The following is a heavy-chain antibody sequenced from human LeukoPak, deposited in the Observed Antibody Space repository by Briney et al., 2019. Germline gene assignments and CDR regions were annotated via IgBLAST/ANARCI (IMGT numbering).Heavy chain of an antibody. Sequence: SETLSLTCTVSGGSISSGGYYWSWIRQPPGKGLEWIGYIYYSGSTYYNPSLKSRVTISVDTSKNQFSLKLSSVTAADTAVYYCARVVPAAPQLNWFDPWGQGTQVTVSS. CDR3: ARVVPAAPQLNWFDP. D-gene: IGHD2-2*01. CDR2: IYYSGST. J-gene: IGHJ5*02. CDR1: GGSISSGGYY. V-gene: IGHV4-30-4*01.